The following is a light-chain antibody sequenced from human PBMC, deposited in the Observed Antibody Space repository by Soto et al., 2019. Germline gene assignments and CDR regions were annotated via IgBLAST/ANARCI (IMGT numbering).Light chain of an antibody. CDR2: GES. CDR3: QQYNNRAQT. Sequence: EIGMTQSPVTLSVSPGERASLSCRARQSVSSKLAWYQQKPGQVPRLIIYGESTRATGIPDRFSGSGSGTEVTLRISSLQSEDFAVYYCQQYNNRAQTFGQGTKLECK. V-gene: IGKV3-15*01. CDR1: QSVSSK. J-gene: IGKJ2*01.